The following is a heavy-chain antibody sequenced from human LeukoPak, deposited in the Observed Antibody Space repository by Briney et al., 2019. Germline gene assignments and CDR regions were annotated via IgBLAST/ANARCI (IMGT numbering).Heavy chain of an antibody. D-gene: IGHD3-3*01. V-gene: IGHV4-4*07. CDR3: ARKYYDFWSGYLGPFDY. CDR1: GGSISSYY. J-gene: IGHJ4*02. Sequence: SETLSLTCTVSGGSISSYYWSWIRQPAGKGLEWIGRIYTSGSTNYNPSLKSRVTMSVDTSKNQFSLKLSSVTAADTAVYYCARKYYDFWSGYLGPFDYWGQGTLVTVSS. CDR2: IYTSGST.